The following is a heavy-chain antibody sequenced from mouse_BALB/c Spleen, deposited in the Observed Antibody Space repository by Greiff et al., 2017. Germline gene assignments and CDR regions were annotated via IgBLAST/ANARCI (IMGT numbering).Heavy chain of an antibody. CDR1: GFTFSSYA. CDR2: ISSGGST. CDR3: ARGDGNYDYAMDY. J-gene: IGHJ4*01. Sequence: DVKLQESGGGLVKPGGSLKLSCAASGFTFSSYAMSWVRQTPEKRLEWVASISSGGSTYYPDSVKGRFTISRDNARNILYLQMSSLRSEDTAMYYCARGDGNYDYAMDYWGQGTSVTVSS. D-gene: IGHD2-1*01. V-gene: IGHV5-6-5*01.